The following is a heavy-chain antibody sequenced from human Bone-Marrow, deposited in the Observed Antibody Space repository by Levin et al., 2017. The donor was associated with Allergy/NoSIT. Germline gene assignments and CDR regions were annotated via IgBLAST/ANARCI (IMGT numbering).Heavy chain of an antibody. CDR3: ARVPDPAITMVRGGWDY. D-gene: IGHD3-10*01. V-gene: IGHV3-48*01. J-gene: IGHJ4*02. CDR2: ISSSSSTI. CDR1: GFTFSSYS. Sequence: GGSLRLSCAASGFTFSSYSMNWVRQAPGKGLEWVSYISSSSSTIYYADSVKGRFTISRDNAKNSLYLQMNSLRAEDTAVYYCARVPDPAITMVRGGWDYWGQGTLVTVSS.